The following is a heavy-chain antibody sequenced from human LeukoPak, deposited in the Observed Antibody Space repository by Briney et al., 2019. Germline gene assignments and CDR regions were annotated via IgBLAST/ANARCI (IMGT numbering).Heavy chain of an antibody. D-gene: IGHD3-9*01. J-gene: IGHJ4*02. V-gene: IGHV3-11*01. CDR2: ISSSSSTI. CDR3: AREVDAGDYVDY. Sequence: NPGGSLRLSCAASGFTLSDYSMNWIRQAPGRGPEYISYISSSSSTIYYADSVKGRFTISRDNAKNSLHLQANSLRAEDTAVYYCAREVDAGDYVDYWGQGTLVMVSS. CDR1: GFTLSDYS.